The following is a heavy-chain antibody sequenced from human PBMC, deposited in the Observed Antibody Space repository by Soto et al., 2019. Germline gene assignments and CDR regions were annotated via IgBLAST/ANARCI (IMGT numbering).Heavy chain of an antibody. CDR2: ISGSDGST. Sequence: EVQLLESGGGLVQPGGSLRLSCGASGCTFNNYAMTWVRQAPGKGLEWVSTISGSDGSTYYADSVKGRFTISRDNSKNALYLQMSSLRAEDTALYYCVKDWTGDTCPCMDVWGQGTTVTVSS. CDR3: VKDWTGDTCPCMDV. J-gene: IGHJ6*01. V-gene: IGHV3-23*01. CDR1: GCTFNNYA. D-gene: IGHD2-8*02.